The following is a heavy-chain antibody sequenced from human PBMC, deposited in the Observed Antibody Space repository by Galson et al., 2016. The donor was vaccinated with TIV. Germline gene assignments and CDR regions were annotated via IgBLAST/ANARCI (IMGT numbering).Heavy chain of an antibody. D-gene: IGHD1-26*01. CDR3: GSGQCIEW. V-gene: IGHV5-51*03. CDR2: NYTDDSNT. CDR1: GFSFTSYW. Sequence: QSGAEVKKPGESLKISCKCSGFSFTSYWIAWVRQMPGKGLEWMGLNYTDDSNTTYSPSFQGQVTISVDKSITTAYLHWSGLKASDTAMYYWGSGQCIEWWGQGTLVTVSS. J-gene: IGHJ1*01.